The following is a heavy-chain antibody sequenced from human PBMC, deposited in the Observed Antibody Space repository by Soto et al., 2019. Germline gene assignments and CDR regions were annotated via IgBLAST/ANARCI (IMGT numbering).Heavy chain of an antibody. J-gene: IGHJ1*01. Sequence: AGGSLRLSCAVSGFTFSSFGMNWVRQAPGKGLEWVSAISGSGGSTYYADSVKGRFTISRDNSKNTLYLQMNSLRAEDTAVYYCAKDPGGAVAGYFQHWGQGTLVTVSS. V-gene: IGHV3-23*01. CDR1: GFTFSSFG. D-gene: IGHD2-8*02. CDR3: AKDPGGAVAGYFQH. CDR2: ISGSGGST.